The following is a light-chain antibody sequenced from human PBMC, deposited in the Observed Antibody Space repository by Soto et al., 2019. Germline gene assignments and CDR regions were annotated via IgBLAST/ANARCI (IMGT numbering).Light chain of an antibody. CDR3: QQNNTYFSLT. V-gene: IGKV1-5*03. CDR1: QTISSW. Sequence: DILMTQSPSTLSASVGDTVAITCRASQTISSWVAWYQQKPGRAPKLLIYKASSLESGVPSRFSGSGSGTEFTLTISGLQPDDFASYYYQQNNTYFSLTFGGGTKVDIK. CDR2: KAS. J-gene: IGKJ4*01.